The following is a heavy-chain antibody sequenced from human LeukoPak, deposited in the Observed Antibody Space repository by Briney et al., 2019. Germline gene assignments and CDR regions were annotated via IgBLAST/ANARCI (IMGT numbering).Heavy chain of an antibody. Sequence: GGSLRLSCAASGFTFSSYGVHWVRQAPGKGLEWVAFIRYDGSNKYYADSVKGRFTISRDNSKNTLYLQMNSLRAEDTAVYYCAKDPQKVVTLAGSFDYWGQGTLVTVSS. D-gene: IGHD2-21*02. J-gene: IGHJ4*02. CDR1: GFTFSSYG. V-gene: IGHV3-30*02. CDR2: IRYDGSNK. CDR3: AKDPQKVVTLAGSFDY.